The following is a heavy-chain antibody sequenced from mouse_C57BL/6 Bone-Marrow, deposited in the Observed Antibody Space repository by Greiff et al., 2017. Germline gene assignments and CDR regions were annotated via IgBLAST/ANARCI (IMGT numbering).Heavy chain of an antibody. V-gene: IGHV1-53*01. CDR3: ARSGFHYYGSSYARDY. J-gene: IGHJ4*01. CDR2: INPSNGGT. D-gene: IGHD1-1*01. CDR1: GYTFTSYW. Sequence: QVQLQQPGTELVKPGASVKLSCKASGYTFTSYWMHWVKQRPGQGLEWIGNINPSNGGTNYNEKFKSKATLTVDKSSSTAYMQLSSLTSEDSAVYYCARSGFHYYGSSYARDYWDEGSSVTVSS.